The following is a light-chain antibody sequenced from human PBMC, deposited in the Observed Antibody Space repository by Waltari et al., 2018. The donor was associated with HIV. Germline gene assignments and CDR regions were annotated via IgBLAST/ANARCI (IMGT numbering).Light chain of an antibody. Sequence: QLILTQSPSASASLGAAVTLTSIVRSRPNNDAISWHQHQPEKGPRSLMKLNSDGSHSKGDGTPDRFSGSSSGAERYLTISSRQSEDEADYYCQTWDTGPWVFGGGTKLTVL. CDR1: SRPNNDA. CDR3: QTWDTGPWV. CDR2: LNSDGSH. J-gene: IGLJ3*02. V-gene: IGLV4-69*01.